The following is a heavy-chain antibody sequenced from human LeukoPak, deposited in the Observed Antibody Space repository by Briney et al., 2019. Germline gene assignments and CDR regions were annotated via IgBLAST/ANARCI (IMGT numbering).Heavy chain of an antibody. V-gene: IGHV4-39*07. CDR3: ARASTGRAVAGFDY. CDR2: IYYSGST. Sequence: KSSETLSLTCTVSGGSISSSSYYWGWIRQPPGKGLEWIGSIYYSGSTYYNPFLKSRVTISVDTSKNQFSLKLSSVTAADTAVYYCARASTGRAVAGFDYWGQGTLVTVSS. D-gene: IGHD6-19*01. J-gene: IGHJ4*02. CDR1: GGSISSSSYY.